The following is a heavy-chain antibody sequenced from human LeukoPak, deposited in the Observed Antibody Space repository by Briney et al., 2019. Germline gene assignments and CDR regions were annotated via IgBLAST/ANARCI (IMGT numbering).Heavy chain of an antibody. CDR1: GGTFSSYA. V-gene: IGHV1-69*01. CDR3: ARGNYYDSSGYDYYYYGMDV. Sequence: GSSVKVSCKASGGTFSSYAISWVRQAPGQGLEWVGGIIPIFGTANYAQKFQGRVTITADESTSTAYMELSSLRSEDTAVYYCARGNYYDSSGYDYYYYGMDVWGQGTTVTVSS. J-gene: IGHJ6*02. CDR2: IIPIFGTA. D-gene: IGHD3-22*01.